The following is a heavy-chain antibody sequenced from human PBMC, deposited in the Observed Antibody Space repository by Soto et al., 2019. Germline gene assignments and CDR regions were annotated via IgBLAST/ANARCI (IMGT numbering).Heavy chain of an antibody. D-gene: IGHD3-22*01. CDR2: IIPIFGTA. V-gene: IGHV1-69*01. Sequence: QVQLVQSGAEVKKPGSSAKVSCKASGGTFSSYAISWVRQAPGQGLEWMGGIIPIFGTANYAQKFQGRVTITADESTSTAYMELSSLRSEDTAVYYCASFDSYYYDSSGYYYFDYWGQGTLVTVSS. J-gene: IGHJ4*02. CDR1: GGTFSSYA. CDR3: ASFDSYYYDSSGYYYFDY.